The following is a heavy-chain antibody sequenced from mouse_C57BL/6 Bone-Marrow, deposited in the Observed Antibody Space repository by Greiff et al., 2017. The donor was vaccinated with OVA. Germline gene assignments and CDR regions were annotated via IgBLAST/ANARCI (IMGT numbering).Heavy chain of an antibody. Sequence: VQRVESGPGLVAPSQSLSITCTVSGFSLTSYAISWVRQPPGKGLEWLGVIWTGGGTNYNSALKSRLSISKDNSKSQVFLKMNSLQTDDTARYYCARNLPRDGHYYAMDYWGQGTSVTVSS. V-gene: IGHV2-9-1*01. J-gene: IGHJ4*01. CDR2: IWTGGGT. CDR3: ARNLPRDGHYYAMDY. D-gene: IGHD3-3*01. CDR1: GFSLTSYA.